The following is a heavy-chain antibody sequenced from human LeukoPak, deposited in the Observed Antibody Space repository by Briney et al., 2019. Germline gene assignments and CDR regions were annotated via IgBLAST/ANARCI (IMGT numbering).Heavy chain of an antibody. D-gene: IGHD3-10*01. CDR1: GESFSVHY. CDR2: INHSGST. J-gene: IGHJ4*02. V-gene: IGHV4-34*01. Sequence: SETLSLTCAVYGESFSVHYWTWIRQPPGKGLEWIGEINHSGSTTSNPSLNNRVTISVDTSKNQFSLKLTSVTAADTAVYYCARPRYGSGSLDSWGQGTLVTVSS. CDR3: ARPRYGSGSLDS.